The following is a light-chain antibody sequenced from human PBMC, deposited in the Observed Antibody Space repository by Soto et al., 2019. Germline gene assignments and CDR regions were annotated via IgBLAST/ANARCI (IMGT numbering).Light chain of an antibody. CDR1: QSVSSSY. Sequence: EIVFTQSPGTLSLSPGERATLSCRASQSVSSSYLAWYQQTPGQAPRLLIYGASSRATGIPDRFSGSGSGTDFTLTISRLEAEDFAVYYCQQYGSSAWTFGQGTKVDIK. V-gene: IGKV3-20*01. J-gene: IGKJ1*01. CDR3: QQYGSSAWT. CDR2: GAS.